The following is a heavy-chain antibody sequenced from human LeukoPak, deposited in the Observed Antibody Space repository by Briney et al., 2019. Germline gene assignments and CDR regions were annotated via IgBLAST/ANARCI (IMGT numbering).Heavy chain of an antibody. CDR3: ARLDYLDYFDY. V-gene: IGHV4-59*08. CDR1: GGSMSSYY. J-gene: IGHJ4*02. D-gene: IGHD2/OR15-2a*01. Sequence: SEALSLTCTVSGGSMSSYYWSWIRQPPGKGLEWIGYIYYSGSTNYNPSLKSRVTISVDTSKNQFSLKLSSVTAADTAVYYCARLDYLDYFDYWGQGTLVTVSS. CDR2: IYYSGST.